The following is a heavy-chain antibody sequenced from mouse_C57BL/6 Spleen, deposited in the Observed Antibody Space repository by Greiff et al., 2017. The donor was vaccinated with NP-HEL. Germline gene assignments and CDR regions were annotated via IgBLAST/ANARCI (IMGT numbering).Heavy chain of an antibody. J-gene: IGHJ1*03. CDR2: ISYDGSN. CDR1: GYSITSGYY. D-gene: IGHD1-1*01. Sequence: EVQLVESGPGLVKPSQSLSLTCSVTGYSITSGYYWNWIRQFPGNKLEWMGYISYDGSNNYNPSLKNRISITRDTSKNQFFLKLNSVTTEDTATYYCAREYGSGYFDVWGTGTTVTVSS. V-gene: IGHV3-6*01. CDR3: AREYGSGYFDV.